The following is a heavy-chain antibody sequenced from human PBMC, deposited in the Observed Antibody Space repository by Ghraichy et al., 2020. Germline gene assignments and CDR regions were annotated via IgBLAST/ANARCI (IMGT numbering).Heavy chain of an antibody. V-gene: IGHV1-69*04. CDR3: ARDPALGARASYGMDV. D-gene: IGHD4/OR15-4a*01. CDR2: IIPILGIA. J-gene: IGHJ6*02. CDR1: GGTFSSYA. Sequence: SVKVSCKASGGTFSSYAISWVRQAPGQGLEWMGRIIPILGIANYAQKFQGRVTITADKSTSTAYMELSSLRSEDTAVYYCARDPALGARASYGMDVWGQGTTVTVSS.